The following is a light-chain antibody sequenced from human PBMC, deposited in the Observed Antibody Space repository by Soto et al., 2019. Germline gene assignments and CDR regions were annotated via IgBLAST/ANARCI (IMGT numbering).Light chain of an antibody. J-gene: IGKJ4*01. CDR3: QQYHSSPLT. CDR2: GTS. V-gene: IGKV3-20*01. CDR1: QSVSNNY. Sequence: ILLTQSPCTLSLSPGERATISCRASQSVSNNYLAWYQHKPGQGPRLLIFGTSVRATGIPDRFSGSGSGTHFTLTISRLEPEDFAVDYCQQYHSSPLTFGGGTKVDIK.